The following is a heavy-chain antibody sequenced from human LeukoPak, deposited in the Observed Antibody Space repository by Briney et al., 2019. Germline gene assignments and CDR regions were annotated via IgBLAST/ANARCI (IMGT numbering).Heavy chain of an antibody. CDR2: IYYSGST. D-gene: IGHD6-19*01. V-gene: IGHV4-59*08. CDR3: ARHFYSTSSGWFPLDY. J-gene: IGHJ4*02. CDR1: GGSISSYY. Sequence: SETLSLTCTVSGGSISSYYWSWIRQPPGKGLEWIGYIYYSGSTNYNPSLKSRVTISVDTAKNQLSLKLSSVTAADTAVYYCARHFYSTSSGWFPLDYWGQGTLVTVSS.